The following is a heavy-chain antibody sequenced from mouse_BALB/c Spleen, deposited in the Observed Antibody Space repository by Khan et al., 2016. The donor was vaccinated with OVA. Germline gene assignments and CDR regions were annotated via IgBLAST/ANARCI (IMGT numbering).Heavy chain of an antibody. D-gene: IGHD2-5*01. J-gene: IGHJ1*01. CDR1: GFTFSSFG. V-gene: IGHV5-17*02. Sequence: VQLQESGGGLVQPGGSRKLSCAASGFTFSSFGMHWVSQGPNRGLEWVAYISRCSGDIYYVDTVKGRFYISRDSPKNTPFLQMTSLRSEDTAIYYCARSGSNVPWYFDVWGAGTTFTVSS. CDR3: ARSGSNVPWYFDV. CDR2: ISRCSGDI.